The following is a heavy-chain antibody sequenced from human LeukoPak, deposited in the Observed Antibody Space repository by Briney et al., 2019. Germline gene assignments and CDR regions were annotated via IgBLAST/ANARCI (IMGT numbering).Heavy chain of an antibody. Sequence: GGSLRLSCAASGFTFSSYAMSWVRQAPGKGPEWVSAISGSGGSTYYADSVKGRFTISRDNSKNTLYLQMNSLRAEDTAVYYCAKDSPYYYDSSGYPLDYWGQGTLVTVSS. CDR1: GFTFSSYA. CDR2: ISGSGGST. D-gene: IGHD3-22*01. J-gene: IGHJ4*02. CDR3: AKDSPYYYDSSGYPLDY. V-gene: IGHV3-23*01.